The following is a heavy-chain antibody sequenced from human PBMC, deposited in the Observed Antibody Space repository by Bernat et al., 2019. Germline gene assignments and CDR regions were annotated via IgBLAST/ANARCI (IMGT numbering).Heavy chain of an antibody. D-gene: IGHD6-19*01. Sequence: VQLVESGGGLVQPGGSLRLSCAASGFTVSSNYMSWVRQAPGKGLEWVAVISYDGSNKYYADSVKGRFTISRDNSKNTLYLQMNSLRAEDTAVYYCARDGGEIIAVAGTDYWGQGTLVTVSS. J-gene: IGHJ4*02. CDR1: GFTVSSNY. V-gene: IGHV3-30-3*01. CDR2: ISYDGSNK. CDR3: ARDGGEIIAVAGTDY.